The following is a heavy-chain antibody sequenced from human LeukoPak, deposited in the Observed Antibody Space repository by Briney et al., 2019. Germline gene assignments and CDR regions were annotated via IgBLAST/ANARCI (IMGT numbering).Heavy chain of an antibody. CDR3: TKGRGI. J-gene: IGHJ4*02. V-gene: IGHV4-39*02. CDR1: GDSISSSTYY. D-gene: IGHD3-10*01. Sequence: SETLSLTCNVSGDSISSSTYYWAWIRQPPGKGLEWIGSIYYTGTTYYNPSLKSRVAISVDTSKNHFSLSLSSVTAADTAVYYCTKGRGIWGQGTLVTVSS. CDR2: IYYTGTT.